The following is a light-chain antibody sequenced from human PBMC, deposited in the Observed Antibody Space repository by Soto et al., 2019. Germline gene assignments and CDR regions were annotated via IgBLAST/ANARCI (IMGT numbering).Light chain of an antibody. V-gene: IGLV1-40*01. Sequence: QSVLTQPPSVSGAPGQRVTISCTGSSSNIGAGYDVHWYQQLPGTAPKLLIYGNSNRPSGVPDRFSGSKSGTSATLGITGFQTGDEADYYCGSWDSSLSADVFGTGTKLTVL. CDR3: GSWDSSLSADV. J-gene: IGLJ1*01. CDR2: GNS. CDR1: SSNIGAGYD.